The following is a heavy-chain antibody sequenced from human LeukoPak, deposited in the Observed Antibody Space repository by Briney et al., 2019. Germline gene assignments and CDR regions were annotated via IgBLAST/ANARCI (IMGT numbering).Heavy chain of an antibody. Sequence: PGGSLRLSCAASGFTFTRYWMTWVRQAPGKGLEWVANIKQDGSEKDYVDSVKGRFTISRDNAKNSLYLQMDSLRAEDTAVYYCARSISNYWGQGTLVTVSS. CDR3: ARSISNY. CDR1: GFTFTRYW. D-gene: IGHD2-21*01. J-gene: IGHJ4*02. V-gene: IGHV3-7*01. CDR2: IKQDGSEK.